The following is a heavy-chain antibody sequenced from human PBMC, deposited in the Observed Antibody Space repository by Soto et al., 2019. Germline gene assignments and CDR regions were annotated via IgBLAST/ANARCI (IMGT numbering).Heavy chain of an antibody. J-gene: IGHJ4*02. CDR1: GFTFSSYA. D-gene: IGHD2-15*01. Sequence: PGGSLRLSCAASGFTFSSYAMSWVRQAPGKGLEWVSAISGSGGSTYYADSVKGRFTISRDNSKNTLYLQMNSLRAEDTAVYYCAKDMSDLGYCSGGSCYSGGYDYWGQGTLVTVSS. V-gene: IGHV3-23*01. CDR2: ISGSGGST. CDR3: AKDMSDLGYCSGGSCYSGGYDY.